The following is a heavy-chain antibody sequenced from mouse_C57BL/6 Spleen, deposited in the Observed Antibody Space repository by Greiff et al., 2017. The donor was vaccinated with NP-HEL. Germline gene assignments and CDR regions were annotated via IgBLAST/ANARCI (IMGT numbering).Heavy chain of an antibody. D-gene: IGHD2-1*01. Sequence: VQLKESGPELVKPGDSVKISCKASGYSFTGYFMNWVMQSHGKSLEWIGRINPYNGDTFYNQKFKGKATLTVDKSSSTAHMELRSLTSEDSAVYYCARSPLGGNYGFAHWGQGTLVTVSA. V-gene: IGHV1-20*01. CDR3: ARSPLGGNYGFAH. CDR2: INPYNGDT. J-gene: IGHJ3*01. CDR1: GYSFTGYF.